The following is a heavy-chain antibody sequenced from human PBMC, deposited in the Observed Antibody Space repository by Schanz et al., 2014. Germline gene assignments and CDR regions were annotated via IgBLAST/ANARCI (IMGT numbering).Heavy chain of an antibody. D-gene: IGHD4-17*01. CDR1: GGSFSGYY. Sequence: QVQLRQWGAGLLRPSETLSLTCAVYGGSFSGYYWTWIRQPPGKRLEWIGEISHSGDTNFNPSLKRGVTISVDTSKSQFSLRMNSLTAADTAVYYCARDRGRGDLPGDIWGQWTMVTVSS. CDR3: ARDRGRGDLPGDI. J-gene: IGHJ3*02. V-gene: IGHV4-34*01. CDR2: ISHSGDT.